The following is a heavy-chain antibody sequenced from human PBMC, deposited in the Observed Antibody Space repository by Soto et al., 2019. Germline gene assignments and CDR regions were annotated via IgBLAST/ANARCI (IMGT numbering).Heavy chain of an antibody. V-gene: IGHV4-31*03. J-gene: IGHJ4*02. CDR1: GGSISSGGYY. D-gene: IGHD4-4*01. CDR3: ARLARKSYNFDY. Sequence: PSETLSLTCTVSGGSISSGGYYWSWIRQHPGKGLEWIGYIYYSGSTYYNPSLKSRVTISVDTSKNQFSLKLSSVTAADTAVYYCARLARKSYNFDYRGQGTLVTVSS. CDR2: IYYSGST.